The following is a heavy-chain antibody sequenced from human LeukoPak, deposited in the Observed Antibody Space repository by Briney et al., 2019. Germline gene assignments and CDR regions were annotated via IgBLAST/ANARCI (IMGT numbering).Heavy chain of an antibody. V-gene: IGHV3-43*02. J-gene: IGHJ4*02. CDR2: ITGDGAGT. D-gene: IGHD4-17*01. CDR3: AKDGDYYFDY. CDR1: GFTFDGYA. Sequence: PGGSLRLSCAASGFTFDGYAMHWVRLAPGKGLEWVSLITGDGAGTYYADSVKGRFTISRDNSKNSLYLQMNSLRIEDTALYYCAKDGDYYFDYWGQGTLVTVSS.